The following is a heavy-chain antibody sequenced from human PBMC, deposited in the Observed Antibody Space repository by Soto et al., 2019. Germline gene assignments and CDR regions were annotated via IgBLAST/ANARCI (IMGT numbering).Heavy chain of an antibody. CDR3: GWIGLCGSYFQIFDY. CDR2: IDWDDDK. V-gene: IGHV2-70*01. J-gene: IGHJ4*02. D-gene: IGHD1-26*01. Sequence: SGPTLVNPTPTLTLTCTFSGFSLSTSGMCVSWIRQPPGKALEWLALIDWDDDKYYSTSLKTRLTISKDTYKNQVVLTLTNMDPEDTATYYCGWIGLCGSYFQIFDYWGQGTLVTGPS. CDR1: GFSLSTSGMC.